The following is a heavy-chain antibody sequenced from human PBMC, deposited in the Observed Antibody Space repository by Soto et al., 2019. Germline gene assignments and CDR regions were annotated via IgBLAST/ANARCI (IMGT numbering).Heavy chain of an antibody. CDR2: IKSKTDGGTT. CDR1: GFTFSNAW. CDR3: TTDEPYSSSWWSY. Sequence: EVQLVESGGGLVKPGGSLRLSCAASGFTFSNAWMSWVRQAPGKGLEWVGRIKSKTDGGTTDYAAPVKGRFTISRDNSKNTLYLQMNSLKTEDTAVYYCTTDEPYSSSWWSYWGQGTLVTVSS. D-gene: IGHD6-13*01. J-gene: IGHJ4*02. V-gene: IGHV3-15*01.